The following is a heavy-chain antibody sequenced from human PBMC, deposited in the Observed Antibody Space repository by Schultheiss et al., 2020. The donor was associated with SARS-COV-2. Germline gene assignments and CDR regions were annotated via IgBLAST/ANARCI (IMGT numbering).Heavy chain of an antibody. CDR3: ARDEYQLPDDAFDI. V-gene: IGHV3-33*08. J-gene: IGHJ3*02. CDR1: GFTFSSYS. D-gene: IGHD2-2*01. Sequence: GGSLRLSCVASGFTFSSYSMNWVRQAPGKGLEWVAVIWYDGSNKYYADSVKGRFTISRDNSKNTLYLQMNSLRAEDTAVYYCARDEYQLPDDAFDIWGQGTMVTVSS. CDR2: IWYDGSNK.